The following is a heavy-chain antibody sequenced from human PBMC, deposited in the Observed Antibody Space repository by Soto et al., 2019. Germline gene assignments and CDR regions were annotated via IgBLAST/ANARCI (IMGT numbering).Heavy chain of an antibody. D-gene: IGHD3-22*01. V-gene: IGHV3-23*01. J-gene: IGHJ5*02. CDR3: AKGGPGDGSGYYLNWFDP. CDR2: ISGSGGST. Sequence: GGSLRLSCAASGFTFSSYAMSWVRQAPGKGLEWVSAISGSGGSTYYADSVKGRFTISRDNSKNTLYLQMNSLRAEDTAVYYCAKGGPGDGSGYYLNWFDPWGQGTLVTVSS. CDR1: GFTFSSYA.